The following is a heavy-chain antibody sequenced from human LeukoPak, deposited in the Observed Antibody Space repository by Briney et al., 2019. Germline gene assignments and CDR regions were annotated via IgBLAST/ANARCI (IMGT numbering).Heavy chain of an antibody. V-gene: IGHV4-34*01. CDR3: ARGPFTYYDFWSGLGGDYYFDY. D-gene: IGHD3-3*01. CDR1: GGSFSGYY. Sequence: SETLSLTCAVYGGSFSGYYWSWIRQPPGKGLEWIGEINHSGSTNYNPSLKSRVTISVDTSKNQFSLKLSSVTAADTAVYYCARGPFTYYDFWSGLGGDYYFDYWGQGTLVTVSS. J-gene: IGHJ4*02. CDR2: INHSGST.